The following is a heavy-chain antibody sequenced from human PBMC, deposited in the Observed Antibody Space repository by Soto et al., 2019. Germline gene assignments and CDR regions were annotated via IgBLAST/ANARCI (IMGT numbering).Heavy chain of an antibody. Sequence: QVQLQESGPGLVKPSQTLSLTCTVSGGSISSGDYYWSWIRQPPGKGLEWIGYIYYSGTTYYNPSRKSRVTISVDTSKNQFSLKLSSVTAADTAVYYCARELLREHGGFDFWGQGTLVTVSS. CDR2: IYYSGTT. CDR3: ARELLREHGGFDF. V-gene: IGHV4-30-4*01. D-gene: IGHD1-26*01. CDR1: GGSISSGDYY. J-gene: IGHJ4*02.